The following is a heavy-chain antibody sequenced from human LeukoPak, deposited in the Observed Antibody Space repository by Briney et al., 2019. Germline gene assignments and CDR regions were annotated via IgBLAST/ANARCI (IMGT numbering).Heavy chain of an antibody. D-gene: IGHD2-15*01. J-gene: IGHJ4*02. V-gene: IGHV3-20*04. CDR1: GFTFDDYG. CDR3: ARDGGDCSGDSCYVDY. Sequence: GGSLRLSCAASGFTFDDYGMSWVRQAPGKGLEWVSGIIWNGAGTDYADSVKGRFTISRDNAKNSLYLQMNSLRAEDTALYYCARDGGDCSGDSCYVDYWGQGTLVTVSS. CDR2: IIWNGAGT.